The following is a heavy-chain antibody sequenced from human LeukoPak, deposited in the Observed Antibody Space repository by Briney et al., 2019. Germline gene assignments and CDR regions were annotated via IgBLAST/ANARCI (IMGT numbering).Heavy chain of an antibody. D-gene: IGHD3-10*01. Sequence: SETLSLTCTVSGGSISSGSYYWSWIRQPAGKGLEWIGRTYTSGSTNYNPSLKSRVTILVDTSKNQFSLKLSSVTAADTAVYYCARDEYYYGSGSYYNPRYFDYWGQGTLVTVSS. J-gene: IGHJ4*02. CDR3: ARDEYYYGSGSYYNPRYFDY. CDR2: TYTSGST. V-gene: IGHV4-61*02. CDR1: GGSISSGSYY.